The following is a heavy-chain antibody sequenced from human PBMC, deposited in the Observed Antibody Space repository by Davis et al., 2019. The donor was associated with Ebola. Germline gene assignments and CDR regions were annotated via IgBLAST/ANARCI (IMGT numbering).Heavy chain of an antibody. CDR2: ISYDGSNK. CDR1: GFTFSSYG. V-gene: IGHV3-30*18. D-gene: IGHD5-18*01. CDR3: AKDPMGYSYGWIRYYYYGMDV. Sequence: GGSLRLSCAASGFTFSSYGMHWVRQAPGKGLEWVAVISYDGSNKYYADSVKGRFTIPRDNSKNTLYLQMNSLRAEDTAVYYCAKDPMGYSYGWIRYYYYGMDVWGQGTTVTVSS. J-gene: IGHJ6*02.